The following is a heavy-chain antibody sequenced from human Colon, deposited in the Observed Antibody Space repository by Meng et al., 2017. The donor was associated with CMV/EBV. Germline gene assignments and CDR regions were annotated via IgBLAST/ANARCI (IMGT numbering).Heavy chain of an antibody. Sequence: CTVSGGSATITNHHWSWIRQHPGKGLEWLASISNSGTMNYTPSLKSRLSMSLDTSKNQFFLKLDSVTAADTAIYYCANYYWGRGGQGPWGQGTLVTVSS. V-gene: IGHV4-31*03. CDR2: ISNSGTM. J-gene: IGHJ5*02. D-gene: IGHD3-16*01. CDR1: GGSATITNHH. CDR3: ANYYWGRGGQGP.